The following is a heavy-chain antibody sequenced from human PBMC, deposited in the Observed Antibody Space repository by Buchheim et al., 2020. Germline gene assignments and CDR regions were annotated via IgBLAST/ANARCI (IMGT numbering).Heavy chain of an antibody. CDR3: AKEPRDIVVVVAANYYFDY. CDR2: ISGSGGST. CDR1: GFTFSSYA. J-gene: IGHJ4*02. D-gene: IGHD2-15*01. Sequence: EVQLLESGGGLVQPGGSLRLSCAASGFTFSSYAMSWVRQAPGKGLEWVSAISGSGGSTYYADSVKGRFTISRDNSQNTLSLQMNSLRAEDTAVYYCAKEPRDIVVVVAANYYFDYWGQGTL. V-gene: IGHV3-23*01.